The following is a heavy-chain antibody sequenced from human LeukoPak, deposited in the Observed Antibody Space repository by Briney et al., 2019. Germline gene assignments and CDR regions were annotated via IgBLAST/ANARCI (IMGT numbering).Heavy chain of an antibody. CDR3: AKEGYGDYAGYY. J-gene: IGHJ4*02. CDR1: GFTFSTYA. CDR2: ISGSGGST. V-gene: IGHV3-23*01. D-gene: IGHD4-17*01. Sequence: TGGSLRLSCAASGFTFSTYAMSWVRQAPGKGLEWVSAISGSGGSTYSADSVKGRFTISRDNSKNTLYLQMNSLRAEDTAVYYCAKEGYGDYAGYYWGQGTLVTVST.